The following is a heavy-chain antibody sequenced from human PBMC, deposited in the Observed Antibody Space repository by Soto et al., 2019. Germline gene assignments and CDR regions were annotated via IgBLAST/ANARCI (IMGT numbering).Heavy chain of an antibody. Sequence: ASVKVSCKASGGTFSSYAISWVRQAPGQGLEWMGGIIPIFGTANYAQKFQGRVTITADESTSTAYMELSSLRSEDTAVYYCARAEGFIKDSSGPTVYYFDYWGQGTLVTVSS. CDR3: ARAEGFIKDSSGPTVYYFDY. CDR2: IIPIFGTA. D-gene: IGHD3-22*01. V-gene: IGHV1-69*13. J-gene: IGHJ4*02. CDR1: GGTFSSYA.